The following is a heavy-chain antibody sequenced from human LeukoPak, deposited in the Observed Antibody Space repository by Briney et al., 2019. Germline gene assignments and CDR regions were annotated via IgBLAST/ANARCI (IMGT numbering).Heavy chain of an antibody. CDR2: IYPGDSDT. Sequence: GESLKISCKGSGYSFTSYWIGWVRQMPGEGVEWRGIIYPGDSDTRYSPSFQGQVTISADKSISTAYLQWSSLNASDTAMYYCARQRSYYDSSGYYYAFDIWGQGTMVTVSS. J-gene: IGHJ3*02. V-gene: IGHV5-51*01. CDR3: ARQRSYYDSSGYYYAFDI. CDR1: GYSFTSYW. D-gene: IGHD3-22*01.